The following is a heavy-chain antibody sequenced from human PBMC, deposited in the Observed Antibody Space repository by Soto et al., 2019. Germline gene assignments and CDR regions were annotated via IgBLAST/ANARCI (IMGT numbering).Heavy chain of an antibody. Sequence: GGSLRLSCAASGFTVSSNYMSWVRQAPGKGLEWVSVIYGGGSTYYADSVKGRFTISRDNSKNTLYLQMNSLRAEDTAVYYCAREDPASGSYTYHFDYWGQGTLVTVSS. CDR3: AREDPASGSYTYHFDY. J-gene: IGHJ4*02. CDR2: IYGGGST. CDR1: GFTVSSNY. V-gene: IGHV3-53*01. D-gene: IGHD1-26*01.